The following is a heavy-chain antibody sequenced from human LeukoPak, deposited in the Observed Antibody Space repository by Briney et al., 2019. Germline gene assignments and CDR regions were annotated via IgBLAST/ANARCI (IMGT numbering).Heavy chain of an antibody. Sequence: SETLSLTCTVSGGSISSYYWSWIRQPPGKGLEWIGQITHSGSTNYNPSLKSRVTVSVDTSKKHLSLKLNSVTAADTAVYYCARVGASAFDIWGPGTMVTVSS. CDR1: GGSISSYY. CDR2: ITHSGST. V-gene: IGHV4-34*01. D-gene: IGHD3-10*01. CDR3: ARVGASAFDI. J-gene: IGHJ3*02.